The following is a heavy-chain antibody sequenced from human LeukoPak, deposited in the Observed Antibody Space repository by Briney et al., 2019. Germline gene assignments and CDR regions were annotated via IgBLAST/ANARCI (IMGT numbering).Heavy chain of an antibody. D-gene: IGHD3-10*01. CDR3: ARDDYRGVTNFDP. CDR1: GGSISPYF. Sequence: SGTLSLTCTVSGGSISPYFWSWIRQPPGKGLEWIGYISYTGNTNYNPSLKSRVTISVDTSKNQFSLQLTSVTAADTAVYYCARDDYRGVTNFDPWGQGTLVTVSS. CDR2: ISYTGNT. V-gene: IGHV4-59*01. J-gene: IGHJ5*02.